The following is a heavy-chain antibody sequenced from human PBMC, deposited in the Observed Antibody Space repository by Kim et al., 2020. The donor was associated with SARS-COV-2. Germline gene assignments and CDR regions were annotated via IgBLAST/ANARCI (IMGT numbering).Heavy chain of an antibody. CDR1: GYSFTSYW. V-gene: IGHV5-51*01. CDR2: IYPGDSDT. J-gene: IGHJ4*02. CDR3: ARRGAFSLGVAHQTSFDY. Sequence: GESLKISCKGSGYSFTSYWIGWVRQMPGKGLEWMGIIYPGDSDTRYSPSFQGQVTISADKSISTAYLQWSSLKASDTAMYYCARRGAFSLGVAHQTSFDYWGQGTLVTVSS. D-gene: IGHD3-10*01.